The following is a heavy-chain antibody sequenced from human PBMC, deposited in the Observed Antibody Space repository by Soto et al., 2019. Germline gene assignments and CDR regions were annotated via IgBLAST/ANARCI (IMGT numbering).Heavy chain of an antibody. V-gene: IGHV4-59*08. Sequence: SETLSLTCTVSGGSISGSYWSWVRQPPGKGLEWIGFIYYSGSTNYNPSLKSRVTISVDTSKNQFSLKLSSVTAADTAVYYCARQVGDTIFNYYYYMDVWGKGTTVTVSS. CDR1: GGSISGSY. J-gene: IGHJ6*03. CDR2: IYYSGST. CDR3: ARQVGDTIFNYYYYMDV. D-gene: IGHD3-3*01.